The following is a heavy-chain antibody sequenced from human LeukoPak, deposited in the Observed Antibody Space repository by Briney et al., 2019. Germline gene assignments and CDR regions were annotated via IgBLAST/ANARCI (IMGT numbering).Heavy chain of an antibody. Sequence: GGSLRLSCAASGFSFNNYAMSWVRQTPGKGLEWVANIKQDGSEKYYVDSVKGRFTISRDNAKNSLSLQMNSLRVEDTAVYYCARAGSFWHYVYWGQGTLVTVSS. CDR3: ARAGSFWHYVY. CDR1: GFSFNNYA. J-gene: IGHJ4*02. CDR2: IKQDGSEK. V-gene: IGHV3-7*01. D-gene: IGHD1-7*01.